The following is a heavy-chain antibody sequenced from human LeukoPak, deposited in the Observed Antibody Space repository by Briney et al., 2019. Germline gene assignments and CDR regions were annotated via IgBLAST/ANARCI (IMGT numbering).Heavy chain of an antibody. CDR1: GFTFSSHG. CDR3: AKVTYGSGTYGAFDY. V-gene: IGHV3-23*01. CDR2: ISGSGDNT. D-gene: IGHD3-10*01. Sequence: GGSLRLSCAASGFTFSSHGMSWVRQAPGKGLEWVSTISGSGDNTYYADSVKGRFTISRDNSKDTLYLQMNSLRAEDTAVYYCAKVTYGSGTYGAFDYWGQGTLVTVSS. J-gene: IGHJ4*02.